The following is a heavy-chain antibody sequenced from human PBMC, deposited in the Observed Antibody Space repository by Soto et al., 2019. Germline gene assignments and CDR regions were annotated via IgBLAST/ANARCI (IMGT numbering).Heavy chain of an antibody. Sequence: GESLKISCAASGFTVSSNYMSWVRQAPGKGLEWVSVIYSGGSTYYADSVKGRFTISRDNSKNTLYLQMNSLRAEDTAVYYCARDDYGDYDAFDIWGQGTMVTVSS. CDR2: IYSGGST. J-gene: IGHJ3*02. CDR1: GFTVSSNY. V-gene: IGHV3-66*01. CDR3: ARDDYGDYDAFDI. D-gene: IGHD4-17*01.